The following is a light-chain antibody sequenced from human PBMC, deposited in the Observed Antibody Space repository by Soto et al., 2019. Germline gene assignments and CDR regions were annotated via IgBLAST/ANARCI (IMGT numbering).Light chain of an antibody. V-gene: IGKV1-5*01. CDR1: QSISRW. CDR2: AAS. Sequence: DIQMTQSPATLSASVGDRVTITCRASQSISRWLTWYQQKPGEAPKLLIYAASSLQSGVPSRFSGSGSGTDFTLTISCLQPEDSATYYCQQLNSYTPWTFGQGTKVDTK. J-gene: IGKJ1*01. CDR3: QQLNSYTPWT.